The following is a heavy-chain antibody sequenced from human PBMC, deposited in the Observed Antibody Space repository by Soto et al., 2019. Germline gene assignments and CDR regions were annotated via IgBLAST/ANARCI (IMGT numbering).Heavy chain of an antibody. CDR2: IWYDGSNK. V-gene: IGHV3-33*06. D-gene: IGHD2-15*01. CDR3: AKDLKVVVVAATLGPMSAFDI. J-gene: IGHJ3*02. CDR1: GFTFSSYG. Sequence: GGSLRLSCAASGFTFSSYGMHWVRQAPGKGLEWVAAIWYDGSNKYYADSVKGRFTISRDNSKNTLYLQMNSLRAEDTAVYYCAKDLKVVVVAATLGPMSAFDIWGQGTMVTVSS.